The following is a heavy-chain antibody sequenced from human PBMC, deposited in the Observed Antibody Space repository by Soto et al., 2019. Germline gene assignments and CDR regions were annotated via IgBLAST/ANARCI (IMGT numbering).Heavy chain of an antibody. V-gene: IGHV3-23*01. J-gene: IGHJ4*02. Sequence: EVHLLESGGGWVQPGGSLRLSCAASEFTFNIFDMSWVRQAPGKGLEWVSMISDSGDRTYYAGSVRGRFTMSRDNSKNTVYLQMDSLRAEYTAIYYCVKGGWLDYWGQGTLVTVSS. CDR3: VKGGWLDY. D-gene: IGHD5-12*01. CDR2: ISDSGDRT. CDR1: EFTFNIFD.